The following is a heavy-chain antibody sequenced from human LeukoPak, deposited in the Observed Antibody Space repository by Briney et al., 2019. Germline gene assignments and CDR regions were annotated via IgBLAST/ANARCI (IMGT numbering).Heavy chain of an antibody. CDR1: GGSISSYY. CDR2: IYTSGST. CDR3: ARLYCSTTTCGHWFDP. J-gene: IGHJ5*02. V-gene: IGHV4-4*07. D-gene: IGHD2-2*01. Sequence: SETLSLTCTVSGGSISSYYWSWIRQPAGKGLEWIGRIYTSGSTNYNPSLKSRLTISVDTSKSQFSLRLRSVTAADTAVYYCARLYCSTTTCGHWFDPWGQGTLVTVSS.